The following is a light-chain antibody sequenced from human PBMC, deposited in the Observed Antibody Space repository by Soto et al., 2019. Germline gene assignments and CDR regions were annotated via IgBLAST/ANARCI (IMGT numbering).Light chain of an antibody. CDR3: GSYVGNYSWL. Sequence: QSVLTQPRSVSGSPGQSVTISCTGTRSDVGGYNYVSWFQQHPDKAPKLIIYDVTKRPSGVPDRFSGSKSGNTASLTISGLQAEDEADYYCGSYVGNYSWLFGGGTKLTVL. CDR1: RSDVGGYNY. V-gene: IGLV2-11*01. CDR2: DVT. J-gene: IGLJ2*01.